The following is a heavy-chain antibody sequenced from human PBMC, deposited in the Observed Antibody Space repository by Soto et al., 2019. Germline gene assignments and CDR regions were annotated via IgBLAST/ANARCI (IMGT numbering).Heavy chain of an antibody. CDR1: GGSISSYY. V-gene: IGHV4-59*08. CDR3: ATLMWAGDYVEYFQH. J-gene: IGHJ1*01. CDR2: IYYSGST. D-gene: IGHD4-17*01. Sequence: QVQLQESGPGLVKPSETLSLTCTVSGGSISSYYWSWIRQPPGKGLEWIGYIYYSGSTNYNPSLKSRVTISVDTSKNQFSLKLSSVTAADTAVYYCATLMWAGDYVEYFQHWGQGTLVTVSS.